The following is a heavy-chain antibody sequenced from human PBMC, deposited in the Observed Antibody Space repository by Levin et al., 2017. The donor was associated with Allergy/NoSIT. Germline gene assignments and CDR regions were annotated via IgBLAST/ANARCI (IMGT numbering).Heavy chain of an antibody. CDR3: ARDSGTTMTTLDH. Sequence: PGGSLRLSCAASGFTFSNYWMHWVRQAPGRGLVWVSRINPDGSSTSYADSVRGRFTISRDNAKNTLFLQMDSLRAEDTAVYYCARDSGTTMTTLDHWGQGTLVTVSS. CDR2: INPDGSST. D-gene: IGHD4-17*01. J-gene: IGHJ4*02. CDR1: GFTFSNYW. V-gene: IGHV3-74*01.